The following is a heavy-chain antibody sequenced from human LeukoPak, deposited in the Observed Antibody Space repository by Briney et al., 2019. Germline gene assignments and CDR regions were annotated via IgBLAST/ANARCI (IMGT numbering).Heavy chain of an antibody. D-gene: IGHD3-3*01. CDR1: GFAFSNYG. Sequence: GGSPRLSCAASGFAFSNYGMSWVRQAPGKGLEWVSAISGSGDRTSYADSVKGRFTISRDNSKNTLYLQMNSLRAEDTAVYYCAKDDQPVWSGYFRYFDYWGQGTLVTVSS. V-gene: IGHV3-23*01. J-gene: IGHJ4*02. CDR3: AKDDQPVWSGYFRYFDY. CDR2: ISGSGDRT.